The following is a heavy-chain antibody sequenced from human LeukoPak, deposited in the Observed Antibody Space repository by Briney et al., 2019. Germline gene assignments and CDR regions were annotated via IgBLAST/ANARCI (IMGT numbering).Heavy chain of an antibody. Sequence: GGSLRLSCAASGFTFSSYWMHWVRQAPGKGLVWVSRINSDGSSTSYADSVKGRFTISRDNAKNTLYLQMNSLRAGDTAVYYCARRGYSGYADYWGQGTLVTVSS. D-gene: IGHD5-12*01. J-gene: IGHJ4*02. V-gene: IGHV3-74*01. CDR1: GFTFSSYW. CDR3: ARRGYSGYADY. CDR2: INSDGSST.